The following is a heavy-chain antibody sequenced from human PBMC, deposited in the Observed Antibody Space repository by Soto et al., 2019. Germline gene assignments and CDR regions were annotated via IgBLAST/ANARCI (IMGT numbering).Heavy chain of an antibody. Sequence: PGGSLRLSCAASGFTFSSYGMHWVRQAPGKGLEWVAVISYDGSNKYYADSVKGRFTISRDNSKNTLYLQMNSLRAEDTAVYYYAKMVGISFVVHTAMDTGDNFDYWGQGTLVTVSS. J-gene: IGHJ4*02. CDR1: GFTFSSYG. CDR2: ISYDGSNK. D-gene: IGHD5-18*01. CDR3: AKMVGISFVVHTAMDTGDNFDY. V-gene: IGHV3-30*18.